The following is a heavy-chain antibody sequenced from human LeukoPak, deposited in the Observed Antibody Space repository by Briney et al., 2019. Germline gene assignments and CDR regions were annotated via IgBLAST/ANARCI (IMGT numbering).Heavy chain of an antibody. V-gene: IGHV3-66*01. CDR2: IYSGGST. D-gene: IGHD6-13*01. CDR3: ARDPITAAGTPGY. Sequence: GASLRLSCAASGFTVSSNYMSWDRQAPGKGLEGVLVIYSGGSTYYADSVKGRFTISRDNSKNTLYLQMNSLRAEDTAVYYCARDPITAAGTPGYWGQGTLVTVSS. J-gene: IGHJ4*02. CDR1: GFTVSSNY.